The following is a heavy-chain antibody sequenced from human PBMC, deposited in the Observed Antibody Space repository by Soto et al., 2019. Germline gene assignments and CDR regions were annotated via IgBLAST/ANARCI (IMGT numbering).Heavy chain of an antibody. J-gene: IGHJ4*02. Sequence: SETLSLTCAVSGCSISSGGYSWSWIRQPPGKGLEWIGYIYHSGSTYYNPSLKSRVTISVDRSKNQFSLKLSSVTAADTAVYYCAAGGGLPRYYWGQGTLVTVSS. D-gene: IGHD5-12*01. CDR2: IYHSGST. CDR3: AAGGGLPRYY. V-gene: IGHV4-30-2*01. CDR1: GCSISSGGYS.